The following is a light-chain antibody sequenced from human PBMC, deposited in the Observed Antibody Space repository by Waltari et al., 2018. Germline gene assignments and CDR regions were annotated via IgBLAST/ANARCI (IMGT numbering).Light chain of an antibody. CDR1: QGISSY. J-gene: IGKJ4*01. Sequence: AIRMTQSPSSLSASTGDRVTITCRASQGISSYLAWYQQKPGKAPKLLIYAASTLQSGGPSRFSGSGSGTDFTLTISCLQSEDFATYYCQQYYSYPSFGGGTKVEIK. CDR2: AAS. CDR3: QQYYSYPS. V-gene: IGKV1-8*01.